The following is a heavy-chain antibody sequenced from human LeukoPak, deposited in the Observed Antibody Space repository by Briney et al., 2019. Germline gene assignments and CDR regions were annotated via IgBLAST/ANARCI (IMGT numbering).Heavy chain of an antibody. CDR1: GFTFDDYA. V-gene: IGHV3-9*01. D-gene: IGHD6-19*01. Sequence: GGSLRPSCAASGFTFDDYAMHWVRQAPGKGLEWVSGISWNSGSIGYADSVKGRFTISRDNAKNSLNLQMNSLRAEDTALYYCAKDMGWSYGMDVWGQGTTVTVSS. CDR3: AKDMGWSYGMDV. J-gene: IGHJ6*02. CDR2: ISWNSGSI.